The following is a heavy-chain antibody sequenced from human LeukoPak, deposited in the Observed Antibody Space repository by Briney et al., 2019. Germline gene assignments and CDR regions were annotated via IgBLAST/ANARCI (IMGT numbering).Heavy chain of an antibody. CDR3: AKVADIVVVPAAALDY. Sequence: GGSLRLSCAASGFTFSSYAMSWVRQAPGKGLEWVSAISGSGGSTYYADSVKGRFTISRDNSKNTLYLQINSLRAEDTAVYYCAKVADIVVVPAAALDYWGQGTLVTVSS. J-gene: IGHJ4*02. D-gene: IGHD2-2*01. CDR2: ISGSGGST. CDR1: GFTFSSYA. V-gene: IGHV3-23*01.